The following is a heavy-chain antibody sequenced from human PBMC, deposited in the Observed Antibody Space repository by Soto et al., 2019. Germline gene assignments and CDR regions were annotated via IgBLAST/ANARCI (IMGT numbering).Heavy chain of an antibody. D-gene: IGHD1-1*01. CDR2: ISSNGVTT. CDR3: ANLDWSQLPNNFDF. CDR1: GFTFSNYW. Sequence: GGSLRLSCAASGFTFSNYWIHWVRQVPGKGLVWVSGISSNGVTTYYADSVKGRFTISRDNSKSTLYLQLNNLRAEDTAVYYCANLDWSQLPNNFDFWGQGTLVTVSS. J-gene: IGHJ4*02. V-gene: IGHV3-23*01.